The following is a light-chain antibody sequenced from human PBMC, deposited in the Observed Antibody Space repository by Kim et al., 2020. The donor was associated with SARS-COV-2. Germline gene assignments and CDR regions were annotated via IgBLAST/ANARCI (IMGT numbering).Light chain of an antibody. J-gene: IGLJ3*02. CDR3: GTWDSDLTAGV. CDR2: DDT. Sequence: QSVLTQPPSVSAAPGQKVTISCSGTSSNIGNNYVSWYRQFPGAPPKLLIYDDTERPSGIPDRFSGSKSGASASLGITGLQTGDEAYYYCGTWDSDLTAGVFGGGTKLTVL. CDR1: SSNIGNNY. V-gene: IGLV1-51*01.